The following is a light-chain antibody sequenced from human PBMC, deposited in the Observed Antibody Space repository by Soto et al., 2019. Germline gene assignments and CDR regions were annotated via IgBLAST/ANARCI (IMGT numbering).Light chain of an antibody. V-gene: IGLV2-14*01. Sequence: QSVLTQPASVSGSPGQSITLSCTGTSSDVGNYDFVSWYQQHPGKAPKLMIYEVSNRPSGVSNRFSGSKSGNTASLTISGLQAEDEADYYCSSYTSSSTLAFGGGTKLTVL. CDR2: EVS. J-gene: IGLJ3*02. CDR1: SSDVGNYDF. CDR3: SSYTSSSTLA.